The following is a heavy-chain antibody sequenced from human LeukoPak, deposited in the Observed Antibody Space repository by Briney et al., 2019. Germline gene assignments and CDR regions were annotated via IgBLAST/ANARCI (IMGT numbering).Heavy chain of an antibody. CDR1: GGSISSYY. J-gene: IGHJ4*02. CDR2: IYYSGST. Sequence: SETLSLTXTVSGGSISSYYWSWIRQPPGKGLEWIGYIYYSGSTNYNPSLKSRVTISVDTSKNQFSLKLSSVTAADTAVYYCARVEKIQLWLQADYWGQGTLVTVSS. CDR3: ARVEKIQLWLQADY. D-gene: IGHD5-18*01. V-gene: IGHV4-59*01.